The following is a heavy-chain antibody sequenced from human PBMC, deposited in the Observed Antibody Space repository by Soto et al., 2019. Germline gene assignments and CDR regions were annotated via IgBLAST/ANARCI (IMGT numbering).Heavy chain of an antibody. Sequence: QVQLVQSGAEVRKPGASVKVSCKASGYTFTNYVIHWLRQAPGQGLEWMGWINTGDNTEYSQNFQGRVTITRDTSANTAYMELSSLRSEDTAVYYCAREGGVGGCDGDYWGQGTLVSVSS. CDR1: GYTFTNYV. CDR2: INTGDNT. V-gene: IGHV1-3*04. J-gene: IGHJ4*02. D-gene: IGHD5-12*01. CDR3: AREGGVGGCDGDY.